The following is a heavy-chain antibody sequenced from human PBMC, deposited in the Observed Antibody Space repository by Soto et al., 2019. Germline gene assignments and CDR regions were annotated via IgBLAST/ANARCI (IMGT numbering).Heavy chain of an antibody. D-gene: IGHD3-10*01. V-gene: IGHV4-39*01. CDR2: IYYSGST. Sequence: SETLSLTCTVSGGSISSSSYYWGWIRQPPGKGLEWIGSIYYSGSTYYNPSLKSRVTISVDTSKNQFSLKLSSVTAADTAVYYCARPLSGGDFGYWGQGXLVTVYS. J-gene: IGHJ4*02. CDR3: ARPLSGGDFGY. CDR1: GGSISSSSYY.